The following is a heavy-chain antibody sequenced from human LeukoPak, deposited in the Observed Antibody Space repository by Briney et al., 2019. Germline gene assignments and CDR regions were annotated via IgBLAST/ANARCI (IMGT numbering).Heavy chain of an antibody. D-gene: IGHD1-1*01. V-gene: IGHV3-64D*06. J-gene: IGHJ4*02. CDR3: VREGLERRTNFDY. CDR2: VSMNVQTT. CDR1: GFTFTSHV. Sequence: GGSLRLSCSASGFTFTSHVMHWVRQAPGKGLQYVSGVSMNVQTTYYAGSVKGRFTISRDSSKNTVYLQMNSLTAEDTAVYYCVREGLERRTNFDYWGQGTLVSVSS.